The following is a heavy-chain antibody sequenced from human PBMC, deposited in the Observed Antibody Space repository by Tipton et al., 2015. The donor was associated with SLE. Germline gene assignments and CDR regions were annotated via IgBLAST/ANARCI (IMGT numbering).Heavy chain of an antibody. CDR1: GLTFSSNG. D-gene: IGHD3-3*01. V-gene: IGHV3-33*06. Sequence: SGLTFSSNGMHWVRQAPGKGPEWVAVIWYDGTNKYYADSVKGRFTISRDNSKNTLYLQMDSMGVEDTAVYDCAKYWGDFRVGPVGALYYSDYCVQGTMIIVS. CDR3: AKYWGDFRVGPVGALYYSDY. CDR2: IWYDGTNK. J-gene: IGHJ4*02.